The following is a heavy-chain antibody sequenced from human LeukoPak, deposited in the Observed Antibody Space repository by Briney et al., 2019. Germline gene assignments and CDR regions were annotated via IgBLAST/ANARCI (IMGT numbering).Heavy chain of an antibody. CDR1: GFTVSSNY. CDR3: AKSPAVDAAFDI. D-gene: IGHD4-23*01. J-gene: IGHJ3*02. Sequence: GGSLRPSCAASGFTVSSNYMSWVRQAPGKGLEWVSVIYSGGSTYYADSVKGRFTISRDNSKNTLYLQMNSLRAEDTAVYYCAKSPAVDAAFDIWGQGTMVTVSS. V-gene: IGHV3-53*01. CDR2: IYSGGST.